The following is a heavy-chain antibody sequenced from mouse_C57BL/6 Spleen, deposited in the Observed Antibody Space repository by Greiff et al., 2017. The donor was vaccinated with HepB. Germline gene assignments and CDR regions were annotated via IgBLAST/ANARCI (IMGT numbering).Heavy chain of an antibody. J-gene: IGHJ1*03. CDR1: GYTFTDYY. CDR2: INPNNGGT. D-gene: IGHD1-1*01. Sequence: EVQLQQSGPELVKPGASVKISCKASGYTFTDYYMNWVKQSHGKSLEWIGDINPNNGGTSYNQKFKGKATLTVDKSSSTAYMELRSLTSEDSAVYYCARPFTTVVAWYFDVWGTGTTVTVSS. CDR3: ARPFTTVVAWYFDV. V-gene: IGHV1-26*01.